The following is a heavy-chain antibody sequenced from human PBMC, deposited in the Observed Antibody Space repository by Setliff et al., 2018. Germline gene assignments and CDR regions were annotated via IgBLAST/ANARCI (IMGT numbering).Heavy chain of an antibody. V-gene: IGHV3-20*04. D-gene: IGHD3-3*01. Sequence: AGGSLRLSCAASGFTFHGHGMNWVRQAPGKGLEWVSTINWDGRRTGYTDSVKGRFTISRDNAKNSLYLQMNSLRAEDTALYYCAEFFGGLWGQGTLVTVSS. CDR2: INWDGRRT. CDR1: GFTFHGHG. J-gene: IGHJ4*02. CDR3: AEFFGGL.